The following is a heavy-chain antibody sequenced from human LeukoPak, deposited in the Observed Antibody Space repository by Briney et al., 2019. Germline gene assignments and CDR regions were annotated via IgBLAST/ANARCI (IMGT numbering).Heavy chain of an antibody. D-gene: IGHD6-13*01. J-gene: IGHJ4*02. CDR2: ISGSGGST. Sequence: GGSLRLSCAASGFTFSSYAMSWVRQAPGKGLEWVSAISGSGGSTYYADSVKGRFTISRDNPKNTLYLQMNSLRAEDTAVYYCAAGSSSWTLYFDYWGQGTLVTVSS. CDR1: GFTFSSYA. V-gene: IGHV3-23*01. CDR3: AAGSSSWTLYFDY.